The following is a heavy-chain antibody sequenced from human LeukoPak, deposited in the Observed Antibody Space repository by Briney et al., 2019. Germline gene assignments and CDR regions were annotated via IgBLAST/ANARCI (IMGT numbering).Heavy chain of an antibody. CDR2: MQYDGRNE. CDR3: AKGNRWFFDY. V-gene: IGHV3-30*02. J-gene: IGHJ4*02. D-gene: IGHD2-15*01. Sequence: GGSLRLSCAASGFTFTSYGMYWVRQAPGKGLEWVAFMQYDGRNEYYADSVKGRLTTSRDISKNTLYLQMDSLRPEDTAVYYCAKGNRWFFDYWGQGTLVTVSS. CDR1: GFTFTSYG.